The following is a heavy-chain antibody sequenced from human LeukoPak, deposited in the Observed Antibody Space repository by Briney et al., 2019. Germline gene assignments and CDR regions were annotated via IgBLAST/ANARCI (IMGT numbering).Heavy chain of an antibody. CDR3: TTGIRGD. D-gene: IGHD3-10*01. CDR1: GLTVTNAW. V-gene: IGHV3-15*07. J-gene: IGHJ4*02. Sequence: GGSLRLSCSASGLTVTNAWMNWVRQAPGEGLDWVGRIASKTDGGATDYAAPVKGRFTISRDDSKSTLNLQMNSLKTEDTAVYYCTTGIRGDWGQGTLVAVSS. CDR2: IASKTDGGAT.